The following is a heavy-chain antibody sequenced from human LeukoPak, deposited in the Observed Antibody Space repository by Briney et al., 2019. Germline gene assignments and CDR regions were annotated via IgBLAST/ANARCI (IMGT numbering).Heavy chain of an antibody. V-gene: IGHV4-34*01. CDR1: GGSFSGYY. CDR2: INHSGST. CDR3: ARGMVIYAPYFDY. J-gene: IGHJ4*02. D-gene: IGHD3-22*01. Sequence: NPSETLSLTCAVHGGSFSGYYWSWIRQPPGKGLEWIGEINHSGSTNYNPSLKSRVTISVDTSKNQFSLKLSSVTAADTAVYYCARGMVIYAPYFDYWGQGTLVTVSS.